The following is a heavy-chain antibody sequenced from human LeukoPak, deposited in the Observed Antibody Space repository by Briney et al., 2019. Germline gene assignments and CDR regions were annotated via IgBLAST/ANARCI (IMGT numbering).Heavy chain of an antibody. J-gene: IGHJ4*02. CDR1: GFTFSSYS. CDR2: ISSSSSTI. V-gene: IGHV3-48*04. D-gene: IGHD6-19*01. Sequence: LGGSLRLSCAASGFTFSSYSMNWVRQAPGKGLEWVSYISSSSSTIYYADSVKGRFTISRDNAKNSLYLQMNSLRAEDTAVYYCARDLGSGWYVYFDYWGQGTLVTVSS. CDR3: ARDLGSGWYVYFDY.